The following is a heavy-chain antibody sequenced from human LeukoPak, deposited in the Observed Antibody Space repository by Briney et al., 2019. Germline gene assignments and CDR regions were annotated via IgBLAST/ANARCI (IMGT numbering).Heavy chain of an antibody. CDR2: ISSSGSSI. D-gene: IGHD1-26*01. Sequence: GGSLRLSCAASGFTFTSYEMNWVRQAPGKGQEWVSYISSSGSSIYQADSVKGRFTISRDKAKNSLYLQMNSLRAEDTAVYYCARGTSGSYLDYWGQGTLVTVSS. V-gene: IGHV3-48*03. CDR3: ARGTSGSYLDY. J-gene: IGHJ4*02. CDR1: GFTFTSYE.